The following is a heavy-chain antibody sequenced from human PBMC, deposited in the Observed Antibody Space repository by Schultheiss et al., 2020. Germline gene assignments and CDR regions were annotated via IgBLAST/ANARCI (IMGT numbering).Heavy chain of an antibody. D-gene: IGHD1-7*01. CDR2: ISGSGGST. CDR3: ARGLVTGTDYNWFDP. J-gene: IGHJ5*02. CDR1: GFTFSSYA. V-gene: IGHV3-23*01. Sequence: GESLKISCAASGFTFSSYAMSWVRQAPGKGLEWVSAISGSGGSTYYADSVKGRFTISRDNSKNTLYLQMNSLKAEDTAVYYCARGLVTGTDYNWFDPWGQGTLVTVSS.